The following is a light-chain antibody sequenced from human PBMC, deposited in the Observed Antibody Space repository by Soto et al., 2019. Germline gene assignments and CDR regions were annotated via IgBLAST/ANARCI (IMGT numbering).Light chain of an antibody. CDR3: QQYGSSTLT. CDR2: GAS. CDR1: QSVSSSY. J-gene: IGKJ4*01. Sequence: EIVLTQSPGTLSLSPGERATLSCRASQSVSSSYLAWYQQKPGQAPSLLIYGASSRATGIPDRFSCSGSGTDFTLTISRLEPEDFAVYYCQQYGSSTLTFGGGTKGEIK. V-gene: IGKV3-20*01.